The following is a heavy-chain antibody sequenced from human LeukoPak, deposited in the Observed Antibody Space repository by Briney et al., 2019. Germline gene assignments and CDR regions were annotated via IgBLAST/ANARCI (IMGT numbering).Heavy chain of an antibody. CDR2: ITTNNGNT. J-gene: IGHJ4*02. CDR3: ARDSETPYSSSWFSLRGLGFDY. D-gene: IGHD6-13*01. Sequence: GASVKVSCKASGYTFTNYAISWVRQAPGQGLEWMGWITTNNGNTIYTQKLQGRVTMTRDTSTSTVYMELSSLRSEDTAVYYCARDSETPYSSSWFSLRGLGFDYWGQGTLVTVSS. V-gene: IGHV1-18*01. CDR1: GYTFTNYA.